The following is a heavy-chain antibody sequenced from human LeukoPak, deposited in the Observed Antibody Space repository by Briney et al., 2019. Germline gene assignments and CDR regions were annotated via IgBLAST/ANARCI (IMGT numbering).Heavy chain of an antibody. Sequence: GGSLRLSCAASGFTFSSYSMNWVRQAPGKGLEWVSSISSSSSYIYYADSVKGRFTISRDNAKNSLYLQMNSLRAEDTAVYYCARERDGYTPSYYFDYWGQGTLVTVSS. CDR2: ISSSSSYI. J-gene: IGHJ4*02. D-gene: IGHD5-24*01. CDR1: GFTFSSYS. V-gene: IGHV3-21*01. CDR3: ARERDGYTPSYYFDY.